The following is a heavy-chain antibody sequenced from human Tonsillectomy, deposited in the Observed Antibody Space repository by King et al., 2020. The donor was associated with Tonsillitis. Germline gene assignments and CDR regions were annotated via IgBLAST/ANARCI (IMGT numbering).Heavy chain of an antibody. CDR1: GFTVSSNY. Sequence: VQLVESGGGLVQPGGSLRLSCAASGFTVSSNYMSWVRQAPGKGLEWVSVIYSDGRIYYADSVNGRFTISRHNSKNTLYLQMNSLRAEDTAVYYCASLEYYYYYMDVWGKGTTVTVSS. J-gene: IGHJ6*03. CDR2: IYSDGRI. V-gene: IGHV3-53*04. CDR3: ASLEYYYYYMDV.